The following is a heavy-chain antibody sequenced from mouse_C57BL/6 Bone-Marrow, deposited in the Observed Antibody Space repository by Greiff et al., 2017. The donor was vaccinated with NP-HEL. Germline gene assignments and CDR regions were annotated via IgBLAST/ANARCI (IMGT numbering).Heavy chain of an antibody. J-gene: IGHJ3*01. V-gene: IGHV10-1*01. CDR2: IRSKSNNYAT. Sequence: EVQLQQSGGGLVQPKGSLKLSCAASGFSFNTYAMNWVRQAPGKGLEWVARIRSKSNNYATYYADSVKDRFTISRDDSESMLYLQMNNLKTEDTAMYYCVHLGFAYWGQGTLVTVSA. CDR3: VHLGFAY. CDR1: GFSFNTYA.